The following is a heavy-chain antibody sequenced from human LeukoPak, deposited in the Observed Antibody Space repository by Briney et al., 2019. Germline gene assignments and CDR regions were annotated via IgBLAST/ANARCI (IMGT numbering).Heavy chain of an antibody. J-gene: IGHJ4*02. CDR2: VYSAGST. D-gene: IGHD2-8*01. CDR3: AKGHCTNGICWLD. V-gene: IGHV3-53*01. CDR1: GFTVSSTS. Sequence: GGSLRLSCAASGFTVSSTSMSWVCQAPGEGVEWVSIVYSAGSTYYADSVKGRFTISRDNSKNTLYLQMNTLRAEDTAVYYCAKGHCTNGICWLDWGQGTLVTVSS.